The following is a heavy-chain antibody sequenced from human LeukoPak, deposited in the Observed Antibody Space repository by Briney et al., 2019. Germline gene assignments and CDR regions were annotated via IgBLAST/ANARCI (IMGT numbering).Heavy chain of an antibody. CDR3: ARADGRSLSRARLDY. CDR2: ISGGSDFI. J-gene: IGHJ4*02. V-gene: IGHV3-23*01. CDR1: GFPLRNYA. Sequence: PGGSLRLSCAASGFPLRNYAVNWVRQAPGKGLEWVSAISGGSDFIYYAESVKGRFTISRDNSKSTVYLQMNSLRVEDTGIYYCARADGRSLSRARLDYWGPGTLVTASS. D-gene: IGHD3-16*02.